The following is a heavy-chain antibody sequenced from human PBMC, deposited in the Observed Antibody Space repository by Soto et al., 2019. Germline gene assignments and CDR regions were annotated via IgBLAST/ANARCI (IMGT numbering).Heavy chain of an antibody. CDR1: GDSVSGNSAA. Sequence: SQTLSLTCAISGDSVSGNSAAWNWIRQSPSRGLEWLGRTYYRSKWYNDYAVSVKSRITVTPDTSKNQFSLHLNSVTPEDTAVYSCAREFRYYESGDSYFDYWGQGALVTVSS. CDR3: AREFRYYESGDSYFDY. D-gene: IGHD3-16*01. J-gene: IGHJ4*02. CDR2: TYYRSKWYN. V-gene: IGHV6-1*01.